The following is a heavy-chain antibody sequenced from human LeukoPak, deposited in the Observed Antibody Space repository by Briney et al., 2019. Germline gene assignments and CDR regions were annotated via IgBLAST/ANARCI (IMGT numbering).Heavy chain of an antibody. CDR2: IWYDGSNK. V-gene: IGHV3-33*01. J-gene: IGHJ6*03. CDR3: ARGGPGQWGFGCMDV. Sequence: GGSLRLSFAASGFTFSSYGMHWVRQAPGKGLEWVVVIWYDGSNKYYADSVKGRFTISRDNSKNTLYLQMNSLRAEDTAVYYCARGGPGQWGFGCMDVWGKGTTVTVSS. D-gene: IGHD2-15*01. CDR1: GFTFSSYG.